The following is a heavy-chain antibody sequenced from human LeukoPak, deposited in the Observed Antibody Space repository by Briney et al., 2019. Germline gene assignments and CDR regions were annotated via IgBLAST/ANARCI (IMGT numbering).Heavy chain of an antibody. Sequence: GGSLRLSCAASGFTFSSYAMSWVRQAPGKGLEWVSSISGSGGSTYYADSVKGLFTISRDNPKNTLYLQMNSLRAEDTAVYYCAKDLDSSGYYFDYWGQGTLVTVSS. D-gene: IGHD3-22*01. CDR2: ISGSGGST. CDR1: GFTFSSYA. V-gene: IGHV3-23*01. CDR3: AKDLDSSGYYFDY. J-gene: IGHJ4*02.